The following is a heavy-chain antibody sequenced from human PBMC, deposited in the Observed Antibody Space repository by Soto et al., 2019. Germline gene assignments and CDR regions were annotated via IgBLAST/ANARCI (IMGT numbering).Heavy chain of an antibody. D-gene: IGHD3-10*01. CDR2: INPSGGST. CDR3: AHLWFGELSPH. V-gene: IGHV1-46*01. Sequence: ASVKVSCKASGYTFTSYYMHWVRQAPGQGLEWMGIINPSGGSTSYAQKFQGRVTMTRDTSTSTVYMELSSLRSEDTAVYYCAHLWFGELSPHWGQGTLVTVSS. J-gene: IGHJ4*02. CDR1: GYTFTSYY.